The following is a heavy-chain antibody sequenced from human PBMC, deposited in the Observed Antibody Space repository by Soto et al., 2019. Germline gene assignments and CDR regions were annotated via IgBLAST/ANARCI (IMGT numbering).Heavy chain of an antibody. CDR3: ATLSPPDAFDI. Sequence: GSLRLSCAASGFTFSSYGMHWVRQAPGKGLEWVAVIWYDGSNKYYADSVKGRFTISRDNSKNTLYLQMNSLRAEDTAVYYCATLSPPDAFDIWGQGTMVTVSS. J-gene: IGHJ3*02. CDR1: GFTFSSYG. V-gene: IGHV3-33*01. CDR2: IWYDGSNK.